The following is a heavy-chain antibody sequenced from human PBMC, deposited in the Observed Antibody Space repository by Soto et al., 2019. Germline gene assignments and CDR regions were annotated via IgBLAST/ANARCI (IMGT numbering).Heavy chain of an antibody. D-gene: IGHD2-15*01. Sequence: QLQLQESGPGLVKPSETLSLTCTVSGGSLSSTSYYWGWIRQPPGKGLEWFGTIYYSGTTYHNPSLKSRVTISVDTSKNQFSLKLSSVTVADTAVYYCASKYCSGGSCYRNDAFDIWGQGTMVTVSS. V-gene: IGHV4-39*01. CDR1: GGSLSSTSYY. J-gene: IGHJ3*02. CDR2: IYYSGTT. CDR3: ASKYCSGGSCYRNDAFDI.